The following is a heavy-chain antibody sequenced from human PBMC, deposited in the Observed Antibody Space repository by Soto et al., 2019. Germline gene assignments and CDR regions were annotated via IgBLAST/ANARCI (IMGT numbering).Heavy chain of an antibody. Sequence: QLQLQESGSGLVKPSQTLSLTCAVSGGSISSGGYSWRWIRQPPGKGLEWIGYIYHSGSTYYNPSLKSRVTISVEGSKNQCSLKLSSVTAADTAVYYCARGDYCSGGYWFDPWCQGTLVTVSS. CDR2: IYHSGST. D-gene: IGHD3-10*01. J-gene: IGHJ5*02. V-gene: IGHV4-30-2*01. CDR3: ARGDYCSGGYWFDP. CDR1: GGSISSGGYS.